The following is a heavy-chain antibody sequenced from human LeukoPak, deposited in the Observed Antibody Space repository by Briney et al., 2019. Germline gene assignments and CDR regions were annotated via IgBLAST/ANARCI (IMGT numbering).Heavy chain of an antibody. D-gene: IGHD6-19*01. CDR2: IYHSGST. CDR3: ARGYSSGWYSYYFDY. V-gene: IGHV4-4*02. J-gene: IGHJ4*02. CDR1: GGSISSSNW. Sequence: PSGTLSLTCAVSGGSISSSNWWSWVRQPPGKGLEWIGEIYHSGSTNYNPSLKSRVTISVDKSKNQFSLKLSSVTAADTAVYYCARGYSSGWYSYYFDYWGQGTLVTASS.